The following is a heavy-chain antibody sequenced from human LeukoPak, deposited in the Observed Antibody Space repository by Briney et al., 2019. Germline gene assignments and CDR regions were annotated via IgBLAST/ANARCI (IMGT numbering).Heavy chain of an antibody. D-gene: IGHD3-16*01. CDR1: GGSLSSYY. CDR2: IYYSGST. J-gene: IGHJ4*02. V-gene: IGHV4-59*01. CDR3: ASMIGDY. Sequence: PSETLSLTCTVSGGSLSSYYWSWVRQPPGKGLEGSGYIYYSGSTNYNPSLTSRVTISVDTSKNQFSLKLSSVTAADTAVYYCASMIGDYWGQGTLVTVSS.